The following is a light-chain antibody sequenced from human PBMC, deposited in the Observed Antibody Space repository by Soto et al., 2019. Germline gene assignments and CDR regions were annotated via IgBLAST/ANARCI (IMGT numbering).Light chain of an antibody. CDR1: QSVSSD. CDR3: QQFNNWPLT. J-gene: IGKJ4*01. V-gene: IGKV3-15*01. Sequence: EIVMTLSPATLSVSPGERATLSCRASQSVSSDLAWYQQKPGQAPRLLIYGASTRATGIPARFSGSGSGTEFTLTISSLQSEDFAFYYCQQFNNWPLTFGGGTKVEIK. CDR2: GAS.